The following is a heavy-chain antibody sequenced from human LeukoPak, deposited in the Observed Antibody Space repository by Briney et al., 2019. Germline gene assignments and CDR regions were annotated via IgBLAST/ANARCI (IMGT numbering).Heavy chain of an antibody. D-gene: IGHD2-15*01. CDR3: ARDLLPRYCSGGSCYTTLINWFDP. CDR2: INPNSGGT. J-gene: IGHJ5*02. V-gene: IGHV1-2*02. Sequence: GAPVKVSCKASGYTFTGYYMHWVRQAPGQGLEWMGWINPNSGGTNYAQKFQGRVTMTRDTSISTAYMELSRLRSDDTAVYYCARDLLPRYCSGGSCYTTLINWFDPWGQGTLVTVSS. CDR1: GYTFTGYY.